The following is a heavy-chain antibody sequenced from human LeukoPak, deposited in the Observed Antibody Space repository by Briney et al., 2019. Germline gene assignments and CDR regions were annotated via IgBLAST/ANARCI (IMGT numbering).Heavy chain of an antibody. Sequence: GGSLRLSCAASGFTFSSCGMHWVRQAPGKGLEWVSLMSYDGSDKYYADSVKGRFTISRDNSKNTLFLQMSSLRAEDTAVYYCAKGAWDLLLNYFEYWGQGTLVTVSS. V-gene: IGHV3-30*18. J-gene: IGHJ4*02. D-gene: IGHD1-26*01. CDR1: GFTFSSCG. CDR3: AKGAWDLLLNYFEY. CDR2: MSYDGSDK.